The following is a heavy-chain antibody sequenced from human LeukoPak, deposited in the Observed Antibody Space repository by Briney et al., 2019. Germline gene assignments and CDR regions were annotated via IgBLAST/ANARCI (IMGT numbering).Heavy chain of an antibody. Sequence: GASVKVSCKASGYTFTGYYMHWVRQAPGQGLEWMGWINPNSGGTNYAQKFQGRVTMTRDTSISTAYMELSRLRSDDTAVYYCARYCSGGSCYYEGTRDAFDIWGQGTMVTVSS. V-gene: IGHV1-2*02. J-gene: IGHJ3*02. CDR2: INPNSGGT. CDR3: ARYCSGGSCYYEGTRDAFDI. D-gene: IGHD2-15*01. CDR1: GYTFTGYY.